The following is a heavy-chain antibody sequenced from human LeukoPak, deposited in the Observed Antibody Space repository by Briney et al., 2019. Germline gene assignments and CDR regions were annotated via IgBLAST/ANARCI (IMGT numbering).Heavy chain of an antibody. CDR1: GFTFSSYA. V-gene: IGHV3-30-3*01. J-gene: IGHJ4*02. CDR3: ASPYYYDSSGYSY. CDR2: ISCDGSNK. Sequence: GGSLRLSCAASGFTFSSYAMHWVRQAPGKGLEWVAVISCDGSNKYYADSVKGRFTISRDNSKNTLYLQMNSLRAEDTAVYYCASPYYYDSSGYSYWGQGTLVTVSS. D-gene: IGHD3-22*01.